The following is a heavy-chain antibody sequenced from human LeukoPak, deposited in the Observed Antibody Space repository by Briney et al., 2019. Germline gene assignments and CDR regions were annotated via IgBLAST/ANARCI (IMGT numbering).Heavy chain of an antibody. V-gene: IGHV3-21*01. CDR1: GFTFSSYS. CDR2: ISSSSSYI. Sequence: GGSLRLSCAASGFTFSSYSMNWVRQAPGKGLEWVSSISSSSSYIYYTDSVKGRFTISRDNAKNSLYLQMNSLRAEDTAVYYCARVIYGDYSPDYWGQGTLVTVSS. CDR3: ARVIYGDYSPDY. J-gene: IGHJ4*02. D-gene: IGHD4-17*01.